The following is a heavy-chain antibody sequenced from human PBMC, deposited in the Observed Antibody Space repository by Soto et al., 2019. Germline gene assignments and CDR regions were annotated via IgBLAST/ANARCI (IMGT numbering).Heavy chain of an antibody. CDR1: GVTFTSSA. CDR3: ALHGSGSYSTDY. D-gene: IGHD3-10*01. J-gene: IGHJ4*02. V-gene: IGHV1-58*01. CDR2: IVVVSGTT. Sequence: GASVKVSCKASGVTFTSSAVQWVRQAPGQRLEWIGWIVVVSGTTNYAQKFQDRVTITRDMSTSTAYMELSSLRSEDTAVYYCALHGSGSYSTDYWGQGTLVTVSS.